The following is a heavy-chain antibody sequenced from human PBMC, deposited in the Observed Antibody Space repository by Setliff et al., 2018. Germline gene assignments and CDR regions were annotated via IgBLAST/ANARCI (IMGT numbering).Heavy chain of an antibody. CDR3: ARVPSYGSGSFYYYYYGMDV. V-gene: IGHV4-34*01. D-gene: IGHD3-10*01. J-gene: IGHJ6*02. Sequence: PSETLSLTCAVYGGSFSGYYWSWIRQPPGKGLEWIGEINHSGSTNYNPSLKSRVTISVDTSKNQFSLKLSSVTAADTAVYYCARVPSYGSGSFYYYYYGMDVWGQGTTVTVS. CDR2: INHSGST. CDR1: GGSFSGYY.